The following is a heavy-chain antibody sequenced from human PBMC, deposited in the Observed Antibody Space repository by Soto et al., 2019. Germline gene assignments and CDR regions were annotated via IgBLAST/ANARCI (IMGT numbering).Heavy chain of an antibody. V-gene: IGHV1-24*01. CDR2: FDPEDGET. D-gene: IGHD3-22*01. J-gene: IGHJ4*02. CDR1: GYTLTELS. Sequence: ASVKVSCKVSGYTLTELSMHWVRQAPGKGLEWMGGFDPEDGETIYAQKFQGRVTMTEDTSTDTAYMELSRLRSEDTAVYYCATDCYYDSSGHYYGLYYWGQGTLVTVSS. CDR3: ATDCYYDSSGHYYGLYY.